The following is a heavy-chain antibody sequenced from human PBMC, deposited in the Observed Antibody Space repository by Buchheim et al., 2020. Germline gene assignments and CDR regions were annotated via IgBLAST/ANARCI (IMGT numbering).Heavy chain of an antibody. CDR1: GGSISSGGYY. CDR2: IYYSGST. D-gene: IGHD6-13*01. V-gene: IGHV4-31*03. CDR3: ARAAAGPQFPYNWFDP. Sequence: QVQLQESGPGLVKPSQTLSLTCTVSGGSISSGGYYWSWIRQHPGKGLEWIGYIYYSGSTYYNPSLQSRVTISVDTSKNQFSLKLSSVTAADTAVYYCARAAAGPQFPYNWFDPWGQGTL. J-gene: IGHJ5*02.